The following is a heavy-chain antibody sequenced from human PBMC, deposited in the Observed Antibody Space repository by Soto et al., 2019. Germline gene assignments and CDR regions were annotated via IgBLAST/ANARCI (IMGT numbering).Heavy chain of an antibody. CDR1: GFTVSSNY. CDR3: ARFSGVVTAIQRHDAFDI. D-gene: IGHD2-21*02. J-gene: IGHJ3*02. CDR2: IYSGGST. Sequence: PGGSLRLSCAASGFTVSSNYMSWVRQAPGKGLEWVSVIYSGGSTYYADSVKGRFTISRDNSKNTLYLQMNSLRAEDTAVYYCARFSGVVTAIQRHDAFDIWGQGTMVTVSS. V-gene: IGHV3-66*01.